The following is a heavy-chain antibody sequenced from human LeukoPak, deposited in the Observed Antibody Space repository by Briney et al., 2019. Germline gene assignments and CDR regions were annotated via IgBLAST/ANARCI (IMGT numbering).Heavy chain of an antibody. J-gene: IGHJ4*02. CDR3: ARDGVGYYDSSGLGLDY. D-gene: IGHD3-22*01. Sequence: ASVKVSCKASGYTFTGYYMHWVRQAPGQGLEWMGWINPNSGGTNYAQKFQGRVTMTRDTSISTAYMELSRLRSDDTAVYYCARDGVGYYDSSGLGLDYWGQGTLVTVSS. CDR2: INPNSGGT. V-gene: IGHV1-2*02. CDR1: GYTFTGYY.